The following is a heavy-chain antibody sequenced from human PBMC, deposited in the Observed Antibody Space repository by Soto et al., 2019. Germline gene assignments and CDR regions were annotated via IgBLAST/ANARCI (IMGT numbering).Heavy chain of an antibody. CDR1: GFTFSSYG. D-gene: IGHD6-6*01. CDR3: AKRSSSSTFDY. CDR2: ISYDGSNN. Sequence: GGSRRLSCAGSGFTFSSYGMHWVRQAPGKGLEWVAHISYDGSNNNYVDSVKGRFTISRDNSKNTLYLQMNSLRAEDTAVYYCAKRSSSSTFDYWGQGTLVTVSS. J-gene: IGHJ4*02. V-gene: IGHV3-30*18.